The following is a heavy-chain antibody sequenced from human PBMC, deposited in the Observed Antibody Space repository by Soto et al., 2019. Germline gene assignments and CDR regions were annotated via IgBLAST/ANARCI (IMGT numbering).Heavy chain of an antibody. V-gene: IGHV1-18*01. CDR1: DKTFLSYG. CDR3: ATQIDTVMVFRD. D-gene: IGHD5-18*01. Sequence: ASVKVSCKASDKTFLSYGISWVRQGPGQGLEWMGWISPYNGNTNYAQTLQGRVTMTTDTSTSTAYLELRSLRSDDTAVYYCATQIDTVMVFRDWGQGTLVTVSS. CDR2: ISPYNGNT. J-gene: IGHJ4*02.